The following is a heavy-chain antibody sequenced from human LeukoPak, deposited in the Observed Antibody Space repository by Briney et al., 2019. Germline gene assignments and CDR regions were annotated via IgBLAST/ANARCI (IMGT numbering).Heavy chain of an antibody. CDR3: ARDRARFYTYYFDY. CDR2: IWYDGSNK. Sequence: GGSLRLSCAASGFTFSSYGMHWVRQAPGKGLEWVAVIWYDGSNKYYADSVKGRFTISRDNSKNTLYLQMNSLRAEDTGVYYCARDRARFYTYYFDYWGQGTLVTVSS. V-gene: IGHV3-33*01. CDR1: GFTFSSYG. J-gene: IGHJ4*02. D-gene: IGHD2/OR15-2a*01.